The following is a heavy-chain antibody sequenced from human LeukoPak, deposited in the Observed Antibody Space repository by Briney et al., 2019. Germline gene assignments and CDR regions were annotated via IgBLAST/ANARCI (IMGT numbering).Heavy chain of an antibody. CDR1: GFTFSTYS. D-gene: IGHD6-19*01. V-gene: IGHV3-66*01. CDR3: ARDSTGWYYFDY. Sequence: GGSLRLSCAASGFTFSTYSMNWVRQAPGKGLEWVSVIYSGGSTYYADSVKGRFTISRDNSKNTLYLQMNSLRAEDTAVYYCARDSTGWYYFDYWGQGTLVTVSS. CDR2: IYSGGST. J-gene: IGHJ4*02.